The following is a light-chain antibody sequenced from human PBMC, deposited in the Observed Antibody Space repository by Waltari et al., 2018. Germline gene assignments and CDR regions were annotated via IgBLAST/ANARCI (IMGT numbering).Light chain of an antibody. V-gene: IGLV6-57*01. CDR3: QSYDSSNPWV. Sequence: NFMLTQPHSVSESPGKTVTISCTRSSGSIASNYVQWYQQRPGRSPTTVIYEDNQRPSGVPVRFSGSIDSSPNAASLTISGLKTEDEADYYCQSYDSSNPWVFGGGTKLTVL. J-gene: IGLJ3*02. CDR1: SGSIASNY. CDR2: EDN.